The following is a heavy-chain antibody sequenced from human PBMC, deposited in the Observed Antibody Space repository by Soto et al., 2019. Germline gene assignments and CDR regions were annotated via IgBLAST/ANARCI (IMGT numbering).Heavy chain of an antibody. CDR3: ARTDSSGYDFDY. CDR2: IIPIFGTA. J-gene: IGHJ4*02. Sequence: QVQLVQSGAEVKKPGSSVKVSCKATGGTFSSYAISWVRRAPGQGLEWMGGIIPIFGTANHAQKFQGRVTITADESTSTAYMELSSLRSEDTAVYYCARTDSSGYDFDYWGQGTLVTVSS. V-gene: IGHV1-69*01. CDR1: GGTFSSYA. D-gene: IGHD3-22*01.